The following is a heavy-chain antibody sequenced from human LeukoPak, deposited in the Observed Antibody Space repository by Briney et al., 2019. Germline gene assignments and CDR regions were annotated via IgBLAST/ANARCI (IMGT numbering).Heavy chain of an antibody. J-gene: IGHJ4*02. Sequence: GRSLRLSCAASGFTFSSYAMHWVRQAPGKGLEWVAVISYDGSNKYYADSVKGRFTISRDNAKNSLYLQMDSLRAEDTAVYYCARGAAAHQLDYWGQGTLVTVSS. CDR3: ARGAAAHQLDY. V-gene: IGHV3-30-3*01. CDR2: ISYDGSNK. CDR1: GFTFSSYA. D-gene: IGHD6-13*01.